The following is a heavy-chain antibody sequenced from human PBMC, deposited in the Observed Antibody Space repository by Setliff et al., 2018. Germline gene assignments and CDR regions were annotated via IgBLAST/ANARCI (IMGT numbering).Heavy chain of an antibody. D-gene: IGHD3-3*01. J-gene: IGHJ4*02. V-gene: IGHV4-61*02. CDR2: IYAKGGTLEGGT. CDR3: ARTTHYDFWSGYLY. Sequence: SETLSLTCNVSGGSIISDSYYWTWIRQPAGKGLEWIGRIYAKGGTLEGGTSYSPSLKSRVTISLDTSRSQFSLRLTSLTAADTAVYYCARTTHYDFWSGYLYWGQGTLVTVSS. CDR1: GGSIISDSYY.